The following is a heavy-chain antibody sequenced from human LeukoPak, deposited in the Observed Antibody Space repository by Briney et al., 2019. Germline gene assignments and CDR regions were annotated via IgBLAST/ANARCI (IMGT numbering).Heavy chain of an antibody. V-gene: IGHV4-39*01. Sequence: SETLSLTCTVSGGSISSSSYYWGWIRQPPGKGLEWIGNIYYSRSTHYSPSLKSRVTISVDTSKNQFSLKLNSVTAADTAVYYCARGGNWDFDYWARESWSSSPQ. CDR2: IYYSRST. J-gene: IGHJ4*02. CDR3: ARGGNWDFDY. CDR1: GGSISSSSYY. D-gene: IGHD7-27*01.